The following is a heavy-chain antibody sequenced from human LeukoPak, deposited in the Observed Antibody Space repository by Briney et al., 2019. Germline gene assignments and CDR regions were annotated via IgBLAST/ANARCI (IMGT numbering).Heavy chain of an antibody. J-gene: IGHJ4*02. V-gene: IGHV3-23*01. CDR1: GFTFSSYA. Sequence: GGSLRLSCAASGFTFSSYAMSWVRQAPGKGLEWVSAISGSGGSTYYADSVKGRFTISRDNSKNTLYLQMNSLRAEDTAVYYCAKEGCSGGSCYSGYFDYWGQGTLVTVSS. CDR2: ISGSGGST. D-gene: IGHD2-15*01. CDR3: AKEGCSGGSCYSGYFDY.